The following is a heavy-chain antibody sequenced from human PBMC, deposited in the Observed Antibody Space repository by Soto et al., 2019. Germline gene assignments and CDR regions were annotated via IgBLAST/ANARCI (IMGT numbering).Heavy chain of an antibody. CDR1: GFTFSSYS. CDR3: ARGLPGPWDSGYDYYYYMDV. CDR2: ISSSSSYI. D-gene: IGHD5-12*01. Sequence: GGSLRLSCAASGFTFSSYSMNWVRQAPGKGLEWVSSISSSSSYIYYADSVKGGFTISRDNAKNSLYLQMNSLRAEDTAVYYCARGLPGPWDSGYDYYYYMDVWGKGTTVTVSS. V-gene: IGHV3-21*01. J-gene: IGHJ6*03.